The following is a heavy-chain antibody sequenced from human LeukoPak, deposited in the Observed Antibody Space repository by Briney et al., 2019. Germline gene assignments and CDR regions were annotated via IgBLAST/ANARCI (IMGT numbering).Heavy chain of an antibody. CDR3: ASLYDILTYYFDN. D-gene: IGHD3-9*01. CDR1: GGSISSSSYY. Sequence: PSETLSLTCTVSGGSISSSSYYWGWIRQPPGKGLEWIGSIYYSGSTYYNPSLKSRVTISVDTSKNQFSLKLSSVTAADTAVYYCASLYDILTYYFDNWGQGTLVTVSS. CDR2: IYYSGST. V-gene: IGHV4-39*01. J-gene: IGHJ4*02.